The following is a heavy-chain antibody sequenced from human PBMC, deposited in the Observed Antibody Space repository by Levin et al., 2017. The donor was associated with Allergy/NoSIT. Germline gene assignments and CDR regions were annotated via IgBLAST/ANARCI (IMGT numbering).Heavy chain of an antibody. CDR1: GFTFSTYW. CDR2: IKQDGSEK. Sequence: GESLKISCAASGFTFSTYWMSWVRQAPGKGLEWVANIKQDGSEKYYVDSVKGRFTISRENARNSLSLQMNSLRAEDTAVYFCARSDAYCGRDCSSRLFDHWGQGTLVTVS. D-gene: IGHD2-21*02. J-gene: IGHJ4*02. CDR3: ARSDAYCGRDCSSRLFDH. V-gene: IGHV3-7*01.